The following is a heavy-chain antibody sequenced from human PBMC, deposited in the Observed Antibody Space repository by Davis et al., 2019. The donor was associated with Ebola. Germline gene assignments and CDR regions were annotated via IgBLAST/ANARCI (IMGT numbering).Heavy chain of an antibody. CDR3: ARRPSIYYYYYGMDV. J-gene: IGHJ6*04. V-gene: IGHV4-34*01. CDR1: DGSINNYF. CDR2: INHSGST. Sequence: SETLSLTCTVSDGSINNYFWSWIRQPPGKGLEWIGEINHSGSTNYNPSLKSRVTISVDTSKNQFSLKLSSVTAADTAVYYCARRPSIYYYYYGMDVWGKGTTVTVSS. D-gene: IGHD2/OR15-2a*01.